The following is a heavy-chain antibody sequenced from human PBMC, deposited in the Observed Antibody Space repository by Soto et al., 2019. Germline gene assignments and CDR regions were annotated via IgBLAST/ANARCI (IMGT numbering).Heavy chain of an antibody. CDR3: ARDRAGYDFWSGYQRDNWFDP. V-gene: IGHV1-18*04. CDR2: ISGYNGNT. J-gene: IGHJ5*02. Sequence: QVQLVQSGAEVKKPGASVKVSCKASGYTFSSYGISWVRQAPGQGLEWMGWISGYNGNTNYAQKVQGRVTMTTDTSTSTAYMELRSLRSDDTAVYYCARDRAGYDFWSGYQRDNWFDPWGQGTRVTVSS. CDR1: GYTFSSYG. D-gene: IGHD3-3*01.